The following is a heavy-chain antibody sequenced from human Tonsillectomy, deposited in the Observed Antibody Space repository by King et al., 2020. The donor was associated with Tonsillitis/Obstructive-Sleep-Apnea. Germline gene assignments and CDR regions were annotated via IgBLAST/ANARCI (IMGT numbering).Heavy chain of an antibody. D-gene: IGHD6-19*01. V-gene: IGHV3-74*01. CDR3: AREKAGPFDI. CDR1: GFTFSSYW. J-gene: IGHJ3*02. Sequence: VQLVESGGGLVQPGGSLRLSCAASGFTFSSYWMHWVRQAPGKGLVWVSRINSDGSSTSYADSVKGRFTISRDNAKNTLYVQMNSLRAEDAAVYFCAREKAGPFDIWGQGTMVTVSS. CDR2: INSDGSST.